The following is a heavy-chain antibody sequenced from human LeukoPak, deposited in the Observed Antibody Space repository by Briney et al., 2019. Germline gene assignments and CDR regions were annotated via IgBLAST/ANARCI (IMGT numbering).Heavy chain of an antibody. CDR1: GFTFSSYE. V-gene: IGHV3-48*03. D-gene: IGHD6-6*01. J-gene: IGHJ4*02. CDR3: ARDSRLQNTSSSEWSY. Sequence: PGGSLRLSCAASGFTFSSYEMNWVRQAPGKGLEWVSYISSSGSAIFYADSVKGRFTISRDNARNSLYLQMNSLRAEDTAVYYCARDSRLQNTSSSEWSYWGQGTLVTVSS. CDR2: ISSSGSAI.